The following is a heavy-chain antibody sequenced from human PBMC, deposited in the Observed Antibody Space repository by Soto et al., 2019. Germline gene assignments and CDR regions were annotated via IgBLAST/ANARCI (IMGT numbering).Heavy chain of an antibody. CDR2: VNHSGTT. Sequence: QVQLQQWGAGLLKPSETLSLTCAVYGGSFSGYYWTWIRQSPEKGLEWIGEVNHSGTTYYNPSLKTGVTISLHTSKSQSSLNMSSVTAADTAVYYCARGIGYCSSINCYSSRRLRFDSWGQGTLVTVSS. D-gene: IGHD2-2*01. CDR3: ARGIGYCSSINCYSSRRLRFDS. J-gene: IGHJ4*02. V-gene: IGHV4-34*01. CDR1: GGSFSGYY.